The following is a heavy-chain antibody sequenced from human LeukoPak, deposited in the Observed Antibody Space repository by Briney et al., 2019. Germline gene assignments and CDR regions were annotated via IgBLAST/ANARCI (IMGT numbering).Heavy chain of an antibody. D-gene: IGHD3-10*01. CDR3: ARAVGSGSYNFDY. V-gene: IGHV4-31*03. CDR1: GGSISSGGYY. Sequence: SETLSLTCTVSGGSISSGGYYWSWIRQHPGKGLEWIGYIYYSGSTYYNPSLKSRVTISVDTSKNQFSLKLSSVTAADTAVYYCARAVGSGSYNFDYWGQGTLVTVSS. J-gene: IGHJ4*02. CDR2: IYYSGST.